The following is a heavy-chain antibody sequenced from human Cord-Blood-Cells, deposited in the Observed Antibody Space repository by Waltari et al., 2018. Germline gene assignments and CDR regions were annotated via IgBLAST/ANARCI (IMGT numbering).Heavy chain of an antibody. Sequence: EVQLVESGGGLVQPGGCLRLSCAAARFTFISYGSTWVSPPPGKGLEWVANIKQDGSEKYYVDSVKGRFTISRDNAKNSLYLQMNSLRAEDTAVYYCARGIYDFWSIKYFDYWGQGTLVTVSS. V-gene: IGHV3-7*01. J-gene: IGHJ4*02. CDR2: IKQDGSEK. CDR1: RFTFISYG. CDR3: ARGIYDFWSIKYFDY. D-gene: IGHD3-3*01.